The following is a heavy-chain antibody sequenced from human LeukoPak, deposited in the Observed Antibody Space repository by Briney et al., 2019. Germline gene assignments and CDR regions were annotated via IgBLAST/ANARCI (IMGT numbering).Heavy chain of an antibody. CDR3: ARLYPPATRFDY. J-gene: IGHJ4*02. Sequence: SETLSLTCTVSGDSISSYYWSWIRQPPGKGLECIGYIYYSGITNYNPSLKSRVTISVDTSKNQFSLKLTSVTAADAAVYYCARLYPPATRFDYWGQGTLVTVSS. V-gene: IGHV4-59*08. D-gene: IGHD5-24*01. CDR2: IYYSGIT. CDR1: GDSISSYY.